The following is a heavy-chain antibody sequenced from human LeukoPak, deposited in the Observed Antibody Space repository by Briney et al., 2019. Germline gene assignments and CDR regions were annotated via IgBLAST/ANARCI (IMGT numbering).Heavy chain of an antibody. J-gene: IGHJ6*03. CDR3: ARANVVYINTNDDYDMDV. CDR1: GFTFSSYG. D-gene: IGHD1-1*01. V-gene: IGHV3-33*01. CDR2: IRYDGSNK. Sequence: GRSLRLSCAASGFTFSSYGMNWVRQAPGKGLEWVAVIRYDGSNKYYADSVKGLFTISRVNAKNTLYLQMNSLRAEDTAVYYCARANVVYINTNDDYDMDVWGKGTTVTVSS.